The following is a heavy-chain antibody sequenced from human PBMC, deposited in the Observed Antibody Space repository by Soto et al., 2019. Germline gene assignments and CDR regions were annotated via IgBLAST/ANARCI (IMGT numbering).Heavy chain of an antibody. CDR1: GVTFSSYA. D-gene: IGHD2-2*01. CDR3: ALRGGVYCSSTSCSDFDY. V-gene: IGHV1-69*13. J-gene: IGHJ4*02. CDR2: IIPIFGTA. Sequence: SVKVSCKASGVTFSSYAISWVRQAPGQGLEWMGGIIPIFGTANYAQKFQGRVTITADESTSTAYMELSSLRSEDTAVYYCALRGGVYCSSTSCSDFDYWGQGTLVTVPQ.